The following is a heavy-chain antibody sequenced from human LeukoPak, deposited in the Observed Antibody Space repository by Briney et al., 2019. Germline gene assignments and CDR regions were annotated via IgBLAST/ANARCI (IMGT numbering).Heavy chain of an antibody. Sequence: GGSLRLSCAASGFTFSTYAMNWVRQAPGKGLEWVANVKQDGSEKYYVDSVKGRFTISRDNAKNSLYLQMNSLRAEDTAVYYCARVWGALDYWGQGTLVTVSS. J-gene: IGHJ4*02. D-gene: IGHD1-26*01. V-gene: IGHV3-7*01. CDR3: ARVWGALDY. CDR1: GFTFSTYA. CDR2: VKQDGSEK.